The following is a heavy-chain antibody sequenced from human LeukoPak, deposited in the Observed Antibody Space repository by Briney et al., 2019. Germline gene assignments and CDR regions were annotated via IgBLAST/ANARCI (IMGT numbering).Heavy chain of an antibody. J-gene: IGHJ4*02. D-gene: IGHD5-12*01. CDR1: GGSISSYY. V-gene: IGHV4-59*01. CDR2: IYYSGST. Sequence: SGTLSLTCTVSGGSISSYYWSWIRQPPGKGLEWIGYIYYSGSTNYNPSLKSRVTISVDTSKNQFSLKLSSVTAADTAVYYCARVEIEEYSGYTRGFDYWGQGTLVTVSS. CDR3: ARVEIEEYSGYTRGFDY.